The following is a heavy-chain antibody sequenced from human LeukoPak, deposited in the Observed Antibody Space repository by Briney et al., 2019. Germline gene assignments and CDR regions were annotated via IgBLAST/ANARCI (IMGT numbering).Heavy chain of an antibody. CDR2: INHSGST. D-gene: IGHD3-10*01. Sequence: SETLSLTCAVYGGSFSGYYWTWIRQPPGKGLEWIGEINHSGSTNYNPSLKRRVTISVDTSKNQFSLKLSSVTAADTAVYYCAREGSGSHYPSHFDYWGQGTLVTVSS. V-gene: IGHV4-34*01. CDR3: AREGSGSHYPSHFDY. J-gene: IGHJ4*02. CDR1: GGSFSGYY.